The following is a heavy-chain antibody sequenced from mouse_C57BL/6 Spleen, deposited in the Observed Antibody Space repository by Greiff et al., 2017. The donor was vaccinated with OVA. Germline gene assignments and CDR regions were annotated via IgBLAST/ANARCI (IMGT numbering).Heavy chain of an antibody. Sequence: VKLQQPGAELVKPGASVKLSCKASGYTFTSYWMHWVKQRPGRGLEWIGRIDPNRGGTKYNEKFKSKAKLTVDKPSSTADMQLSSLTSEDSAVYYCTRDYGSNYAMDYWGQGTSVTVSS. J-gene: IGHJ4*01. CDR2: IDPNRGGT. V-gene: IGHV1-72*01. CDR1: GYTFTSYW. D-gene: IGHD1-1*01. CDR3: TRDYGSNYAMDY.